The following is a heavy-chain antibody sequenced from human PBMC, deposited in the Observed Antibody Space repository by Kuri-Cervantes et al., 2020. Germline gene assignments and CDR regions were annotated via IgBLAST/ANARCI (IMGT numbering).Heavy chain of an antibody. J-gene: IGHJ5*02. V-gene: IGHV4-38-2*01. Sequence: AESLTLTCAVSGYSISSGNYWGWIRQHPGKGQEVMGRLYHSGITYYNPSLKSRVTIKVDTSKNQFSLKLSSVTAADTAVYYCARLLGYCSGGSCNGFDPWGQGTLVTVSS. D-gene: IGHD2-15*01. CDR3: ARLLGYCSGGSCNGFDP. CDR2: LYHSGIT. CDR1: GYSISSGNY.